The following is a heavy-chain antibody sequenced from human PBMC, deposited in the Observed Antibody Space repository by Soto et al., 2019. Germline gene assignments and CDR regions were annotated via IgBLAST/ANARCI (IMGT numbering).Heavy chain of an antibody. CDR3: ARDPSYGDYSYYGMDV. CDR1: SASIIGGGNY. Sequence: QVQLQESGPGLVKPSQTLSLTCTVSSASIIGGGNYWSWIRQHPGKGLEWIGSIYYSGNTYYSPSLKSRVTISVDTSKNHFSLRLTSVTAADTAVYYCARDPSYGDYSYYGMDVWGQGTTVTVSS. J-gene: IGHJ6*02. V-gene: IGHV4-31*03. CDR2: IYYSGNT. D-gene: IGHD4-17*01.